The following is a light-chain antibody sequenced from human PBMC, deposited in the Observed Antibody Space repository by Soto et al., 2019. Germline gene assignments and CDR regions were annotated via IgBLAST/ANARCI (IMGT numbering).Light chain of an antibody. J-gene: IGKJ4*01. CDR1: QTLASSY. CDR2: GAS. Sequence: EIVLTQSPGTLSLSPGERATLSCRASQTLASSYLVWYQQKPGQAPRLLIYGASSRATGIPDRFSGSGSGTDFTLTISSLEPEDFAVYYCQQRSNWPLTFGGGTKVDIK. V-gene: IGKV3D-20*02. CDR3: QQRSNWPLT.